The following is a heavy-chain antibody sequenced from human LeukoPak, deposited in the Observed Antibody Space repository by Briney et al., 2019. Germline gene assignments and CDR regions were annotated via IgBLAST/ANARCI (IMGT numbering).Heavy chain of an antibody. Sequence: GGSLRLSCAVSGFTFSNHWMHWVRQVPGKGLVWVSRIKNDGTTTSYADSVKGRFTISRDNAKNTLFLQMNSLRADDTAVYYCATRDWFDSWGEGTLVTV. CDR2: IKNDGTTT. CDR1: GFTFSNHW. V-gene: IGHV3-74*01. J-gene: IGHJ5*01. CDR3: ATRDWFDS.